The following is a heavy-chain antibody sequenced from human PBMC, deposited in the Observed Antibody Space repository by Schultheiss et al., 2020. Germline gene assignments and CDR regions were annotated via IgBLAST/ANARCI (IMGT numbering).Heavy chain of an antibody. V-gene: IGHV4-59*04. J-gene: IGHJ3*02. Sequence: GSLRLSCAASGFTFSSYWMSWVRQAPGKGLEWIGYIYYSGSTYYNPSLKSRVTISVDTSKNQFSLKLSSVTAADTAVYYCVRMAAAGSRFRTRNDAFDIWGQGTMVTVSS. CDR3: VRMAAAGSRFRTRNDAFDI. CDR2: IYYSGST. CDR1: GFTFSSYW. D-gene: IGHD6-13*01.